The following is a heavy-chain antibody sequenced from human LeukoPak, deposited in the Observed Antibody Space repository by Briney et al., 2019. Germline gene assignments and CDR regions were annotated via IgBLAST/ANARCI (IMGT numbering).Heavy chain of an antibody. CDR2: INHSGST. CDR3: VGTRSSWSNFDY. D-gene: IGHD6-13*01. J-gene: IGHJ4*02. Sequence: SETLSLTCAVYGGSFSGYYWSWIRQPPGKGLEWIGEINHSGSTNYNPSLKSRVTISVDTSKNQFSLKLSSVTAADTAVYYCVGTRSSWSNFDYWGQGTLVTVSS. V-gene: IGHV4-34*01. CDR1: GGSFSGYY.